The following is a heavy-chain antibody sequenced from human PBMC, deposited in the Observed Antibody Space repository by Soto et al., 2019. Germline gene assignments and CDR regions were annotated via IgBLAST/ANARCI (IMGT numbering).Heavy chain of an antibody. CDR1: GFTFSSYG. V-gene: IGHV3-33*01. D-gene: IGHD5-12*01. CDR2: IWYDGSNK. J-gene: IGHJ4*02. CDR3: AREERGSSGYDPPYFDY. Sequence: QVQLVESGGGVVQPGRSLRLSCAASGFTFSSYGMHWVRQAPGKGLEWVAVIWYDGSNKYYADSVKGRFTISRDNYKNTLYLQMTSRRAEDTAVYYCAREERGSSGYDPPYFDYWGQGTLVTVSS.